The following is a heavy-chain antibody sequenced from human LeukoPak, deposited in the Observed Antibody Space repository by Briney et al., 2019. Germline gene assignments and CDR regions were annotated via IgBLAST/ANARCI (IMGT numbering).Heavy chain of an antibody. J-gene: IGHJ4*02. CDR3: AKGSRWHFDY. Sequence: PGGSLRLSCAASGFTFSSYGMHWVRQAPGKGLEWVSFIQYDGSNIYSADSVKGRFTIPRDNSKNTLYLLMNSLGPEDTAVYYCAKGSRWHFDYWGQGTLVTVSS. CDR2: IQYDGSNI. V-gene: IGHV3-30*02. D-gene: IGHD6-13*01. CDR1: GFTFSSYG.